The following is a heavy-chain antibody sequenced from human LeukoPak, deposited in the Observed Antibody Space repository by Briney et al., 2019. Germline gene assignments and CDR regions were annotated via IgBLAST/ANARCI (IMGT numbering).Heavy chain of an antibody. Sequence: GGSLRLSCAASGFTFSSYAMHWVRQAPGKGLEWVAFIRYDGSNKYYADSVKGRFTISRDNSKNTLYLQMNSLRAEDTAVYYCAKELDLGGSYSYYFDHWGQGTLVTVSS. CDR2: IRYDGSNK. CDR3: AKELDLGGSYSYYFDH. CDR1: GFTFSSYA. J-gene: IGHJ4*02. V-gene: IGHV3-30*02. D-gene: IGHD1-26*01.